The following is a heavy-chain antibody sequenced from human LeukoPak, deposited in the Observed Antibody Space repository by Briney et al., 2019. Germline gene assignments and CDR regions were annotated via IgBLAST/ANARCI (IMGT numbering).Heavy chain of an antibody. CDR1: GYTFTTYD. D-gene: IGHD3-3*01. CDR3: ARGFFNGYYDFWSGPQDV. Sequence: ASVKVSCKASGYTFTTYDINWVRQATGQGLEWMGWMNPNSGNTGYAQKFQGRVTMTRNTSISTAYMELSSLRSEDTAVYYCARGFFNGYYDFWSGPQDVWGKGTTVTVSS. V-gene: IGHV1-8*01. CDR2: MNPNSGNT. J-gene: IGHJ6*04.